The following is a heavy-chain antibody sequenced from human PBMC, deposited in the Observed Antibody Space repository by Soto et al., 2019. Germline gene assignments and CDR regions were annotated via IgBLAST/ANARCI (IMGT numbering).Heavy chain of an antibody. J-gene: IGHJ6*02. CDR1: GYTFTSYG. CDR2: ISAYNGNT. D-gene: IGHD3-10*01. V-gene: IGHV1-18*01. Sequence: QVQLVQSGAEVKKPGASVKVSCKASGYTFTSYGISWVRQAPGQGLAWMGWISAYNGNTNYAQQLQGRVTMTTDTPTSPAYMELRSLRSDDTAVYYCASNYLYYYGSGNTNYYGMDAWGQGTTVTVSS. CDR3: ASNYLYYYGSGNTNYYGMDA.